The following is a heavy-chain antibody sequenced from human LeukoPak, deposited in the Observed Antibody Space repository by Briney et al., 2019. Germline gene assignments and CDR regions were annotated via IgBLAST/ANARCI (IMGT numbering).Heavy chain of an antibody. CDR1: GFTFSSYW. D-gene: IGHD1-7*01. J-gene: IGHJ4*02. V-gene: IGHV3-7*01. CDR2: INPDGSQK. CDR3: ARHENWNFPY. Sequence: GGSLRLSCAASGFTFSSYWMTWVRQAPGQGLEWVANINPDGSQKDYVDSVKGRFTISRENAKNSLYLQMNSLSAEDTALYYCARHENWNFPYWGQGILVTVSS.